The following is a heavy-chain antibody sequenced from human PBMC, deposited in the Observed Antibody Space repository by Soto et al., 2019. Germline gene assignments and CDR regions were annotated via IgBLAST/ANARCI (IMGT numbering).Heavy chain of an antibody. D-gene: IGHD3-22*01. CDR2: IYYDGSNK. J-gene: IGHJ4*02. CDR3: ARDSKDDSSGYYAGFDY. Sequence: QVQPVESGGGVVQPGRSLRLSCAVSGFTFSSYGTNWVRQAPGKGLEWVAAIYYDGSNKYYADSVRGRFTISRDNFKNTLYLHMNSLRAEDTAVYYCARDSKDDSSGYYAGFDYWGQGTLVTVSS. V-gene: IGHV3-33*01. CDR1: GFTFSSYG.